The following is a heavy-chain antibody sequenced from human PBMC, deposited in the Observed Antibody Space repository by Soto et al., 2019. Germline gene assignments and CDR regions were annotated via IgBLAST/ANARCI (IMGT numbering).Heavy chain of an antibody. J-gene: IGHJ6*02. CDR3: ARGETYVGV. Sequence: QVQLVQSGAEVQKPGSSVKVSCKASRDTFSKYAFNWVRQAPGQGLEWMGWIIPIFGSRNYAEKFQGRVTITEDESTGTAYMELRSLRFEDTAVYYCARGETYVGVWGQGTTVTVSS. V-gene: IGHV1-69*01. D-gene: IGHD3-10*02. CDR1: RDTFSKYA. CDR2: IIPIFGSR.